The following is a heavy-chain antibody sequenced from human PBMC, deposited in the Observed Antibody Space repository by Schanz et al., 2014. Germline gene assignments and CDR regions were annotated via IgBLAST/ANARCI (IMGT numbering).Heavy chain of an antibody. CDR3: VRELSGGTFDY. D-gene: IGHD1-1*01. V-gene: IGHV1-2*06. CDR2: FTLM. Sequence: QVQLVQSGAELKNPGASVKVSCKASGYSFSAYYIHWMRQAPGQGLEWLGRFTLMSQKFQGRVTMARDTSSTAAYMELNSLRSDDTAVYYCVRELSGGTFDYWGQGALVTVSS. CDR1: GYSFSAYY. J-gene: IGHJ4*02.